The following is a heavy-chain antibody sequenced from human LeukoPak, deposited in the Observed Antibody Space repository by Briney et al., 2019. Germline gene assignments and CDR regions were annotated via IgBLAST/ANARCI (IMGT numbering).Heavy chain of an antibody. CDR1: GFSLSGYA. J-gene: IGHJ6*02. CDR3: ARNQQLGGHSYYYYGMDV. CDR2: ISGGGDAA. V-gene: IGHV3-23*01. Sequence: GGSLRLSCIASGFSLSGYAMSWVRQAPGKGLEWVSTISGGGDAAYYADSVKGRFAISRDNSKNTLYLQMNSLRADDTAIYYCARNQQLGGHSYYYYGMDVWGQGTTVTVSS. D-gene: IGHD3-16*01.